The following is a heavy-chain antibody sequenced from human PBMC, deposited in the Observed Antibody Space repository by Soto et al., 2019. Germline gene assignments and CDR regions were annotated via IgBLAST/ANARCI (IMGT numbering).Heavy chain of an antibody. Sequence: QVQLVQSGAEVKKPGSSVRVSCKASGATLDTFINYGITWVRQAPGQGLEWMGGIIPVFGAANHAQKFQGRVKISADESTRTVNMELSSLRSEDTAVYYCAREAATKILVLMYDALEIWGQGTMVTVSS. V-gene: IGHV1-69*12. J-gene: IGHJ3*02. D-gene: IGHD5-12*01. CDR1: GATLDTFINYG. CDR3: AREAATKILVLMYDALEI. CDR2: IIPVFGAA.